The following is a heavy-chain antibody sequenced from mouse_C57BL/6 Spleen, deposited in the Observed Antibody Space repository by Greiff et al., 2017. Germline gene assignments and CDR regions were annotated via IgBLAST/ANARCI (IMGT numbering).Heavy chain of an antibody. V-gene: IGHV7-1*01. CDR3: TRDERGTGTFDY. CDR2: SRNKANDYKT. D-gene: IGHD4-1*01. Sequence: EVQLVESGGGLVQSGRSLRLSCATSGFTFSDFYMEWVRQAPGKGLEWIAASRNKANDYKTEYSASVKGRFIVSRDTSQSILYLPMNALCAEDTACYCCTRDERGTGTFDYWGQGTTLTVSS. J-gene: IGHJ2*01. CDR1: GFTFSDFY.